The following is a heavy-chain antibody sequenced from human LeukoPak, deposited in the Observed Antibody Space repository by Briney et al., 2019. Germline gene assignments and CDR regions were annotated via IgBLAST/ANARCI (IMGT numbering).Heavy chain of an antibody. V-gene: IGHV4-59*01. Sequence: SETLSLTCTVSGGSISSYYWSWIRQPPGKGLEWIGYIYYSGSTNYNPSLKSRVTISVDTSKNQFSLKLSSVTAADTAVYYCARGVVALSNWRYFDLWGRGTLVTVPS. CDR3: ARGVVALSNWRYFDL. CDR1: GGSISSYY. J-gene: IGHJ2*01. D-gene: IGHD2-2*01. CDR2: IYYSGST.